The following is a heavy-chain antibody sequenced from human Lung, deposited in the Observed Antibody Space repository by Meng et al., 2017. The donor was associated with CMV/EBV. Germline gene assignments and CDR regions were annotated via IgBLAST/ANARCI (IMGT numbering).Heavy chain of an antibody. D-gene: IGHD3-16*01. CDR1: GGSISRGSYF. J-gene: IGHJ1*01. V-gene: IGHV4-39*07. CDR3: TRETPIFYAYN. CDR2: IYYRGST. Sequence: HLHLQEWGPGRVQLSGTLSLPYTVSGGSISRGSYFWGWVPQPPGKGLEWIGTIYYRGSTSYNPSLKSRVTMSVDTSKNQFSLKLTSVTAADTAVYYCTRETPIFYAYNWGQGTLVTVSS.